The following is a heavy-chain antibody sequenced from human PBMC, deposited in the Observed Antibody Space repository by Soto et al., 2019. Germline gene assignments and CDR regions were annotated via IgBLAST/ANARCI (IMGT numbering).Heavy chain of an antibody. J-gene: IGHJ4*02. Sequence: SETLSLTCTVSGGSISSSSYYWGWTRHPPRKGLEWIGSLYYSWRTYYNPSLKSRVTISVDTSKNQFSLNLTSVTAADTALYDSARRISPGWLAPWGQGILVTVAS. CDR2: LYYSWRT. CDR3: ARRISPGWLAP. CDR1: GGSISSSSYY. V-gene: IGHV4-39*01. D-gene: IGHD6-19*01.